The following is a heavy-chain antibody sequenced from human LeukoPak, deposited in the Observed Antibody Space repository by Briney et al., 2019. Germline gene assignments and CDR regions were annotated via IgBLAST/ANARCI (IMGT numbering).Heavy chain of an antibody. D-gene: IGHD3-3*01. V-gene: IGHV1-69*13. CDR3: ARGGLWSGYYSDY. CDR2: IIPIFGTA. Sequence: ASVKVSCKASGYTFTSYGINWVRQAPGQGLEWMGGIIPIFGTANYAQKFQGRVTITADESTSTAYMELSSLRSEDTAVYYCARGGLWSGYYSDYWGQGTLVTVSS. J-gene: IGHJ4*02. CDR1: GYTFTSYG.